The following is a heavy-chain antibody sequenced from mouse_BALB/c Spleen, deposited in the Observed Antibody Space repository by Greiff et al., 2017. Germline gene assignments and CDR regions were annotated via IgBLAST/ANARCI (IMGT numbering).Heavy chain of an antibody. J-gene: IGHJ2*01. D-gene: IGHD1-1*01. CDR2: ISYSGST. CDR3: ARGAPLYYGSLDY. Sequence: DVKLVESGPSLVKPSQTLSLTCSVTGDSITSGYWNWIRKFPGNKLEYMGYISYSGSTYYNPSLKSRISITRDTSKNQYYLQLNSVTTEDTATYYCARGAPLYYGSLDYWGQGTTLTVSS. V-gene: IGHV3-8*02. CDR1: GDSITSGY.